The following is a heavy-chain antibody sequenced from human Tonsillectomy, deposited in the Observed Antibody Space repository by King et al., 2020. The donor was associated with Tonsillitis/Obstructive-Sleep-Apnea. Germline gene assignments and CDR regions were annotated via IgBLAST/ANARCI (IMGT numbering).Heavy chain of an antibody. CDR3: ARFLYIVLKGYAPLGV. CDR2: ISSSSSYT. Sequence: VQLVESGGGLVKPGGSLRLSCAASGFTFSDYYMSWIRQAPGKGLEWVSYISSSSSYTNYADSVKGRFTISRDNAKNSLYLQMNSLRAEDTAVYYCARFLYIVLKGYAPLGVLGKGTPVTLSS. V-gene: IGHV3-11*05. J-gene: IGHJ6*04. CDR1: GFTFSDYY. D-gene: IGHD2-8*01.